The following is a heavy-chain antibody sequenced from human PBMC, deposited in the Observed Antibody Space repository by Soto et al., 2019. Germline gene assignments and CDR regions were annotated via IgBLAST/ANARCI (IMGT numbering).Heavy chain of an antibody. J-gene: IGHJ5*02. CDR3: ARAPYCSSTSCLFDP. CDR1: GGSISSGGYS. Sequence: SETLSLTCAVSGGSISSGGYSWSWIRQPPGKGLEWIGYIYHSGSTYYNPSLKSRVTISVDRSKNQFSLKLSSVTAADTAVYYCARAPYCSSTSCLFDPWGQGTLVTVSS. CDR2: IYHSGST. D-gene: IGHD2-2*01. V-gene: IGHV4-30-2*01.